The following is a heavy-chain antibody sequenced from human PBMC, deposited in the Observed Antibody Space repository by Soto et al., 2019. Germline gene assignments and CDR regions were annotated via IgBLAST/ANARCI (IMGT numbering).Heavy chain of an antibody. J-gene: IGHJ5*02. V-gene: IGHV3-7*01. CDR3: ARHSWYSSSSSHGWFDP. CDR2: IKQDGSEK. D-gene: IGHD6-6*01. Sequence: ESGGGLVQPGGSLRLSCAASGFTFSSYWMSWVRQAPGKGLEWVANIKQDGSEKYYVDSVKGRFTISRDNAKNSLYLQMNSLRAEDTAVYYCARHSWYSSSSSHGWFDPWGQGTLVTVSS. CDR1: GFTFSSYW.